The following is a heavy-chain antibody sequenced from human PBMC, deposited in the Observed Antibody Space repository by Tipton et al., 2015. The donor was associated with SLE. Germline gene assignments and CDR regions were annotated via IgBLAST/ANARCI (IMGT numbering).Heavy chain of an antibody. CDR3: ARHETTGSSNWFDP. Sequence: TLSLTCTVSGGSISSHYWSWIRQPPGKGLEWFGYIYYSGSTNYNPSLKSRVTISVDTSKNQFSLKLSSVTAADTAVYYCARHETTGSSNWFDPWGQGTLVTVSS. V-gene: IGHV4-59*08. J-gene: IGHJ5*02. D-gene: IGHD2-8*02. CDR1: GGSISSHY. CDR2: IYYSGST.